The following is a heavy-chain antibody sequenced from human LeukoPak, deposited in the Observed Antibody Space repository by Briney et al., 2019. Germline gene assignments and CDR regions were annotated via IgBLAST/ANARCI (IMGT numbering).Heavy chain of an antibody. J-gene: IGHJ5*02. CDR1: GFTFGDYA. CDR2: IRSKAYGGTT. V-gene: IGHV3-49*04. Sequence: GGSLRLSCTASGFTFGDYAMSWVRQAPGKGLEWVGFIRSKAYGGTTEYAASVKGRFTISRDDSKSIAYLQMNSLKTEDTAVHYCTREVVAASNWFDPWGQGTLVTVSS. CDR3: TREVVAASNWFDP. D-gene: IGHD2-15*01.